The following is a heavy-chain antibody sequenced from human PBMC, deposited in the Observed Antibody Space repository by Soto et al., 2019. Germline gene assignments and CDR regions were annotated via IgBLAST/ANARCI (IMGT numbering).Heavy chain of an antibody. D-gene: IGHD3-22*01. CDR1: GDSISSSNYY. V-gene: IGHV4-39*01. CDR2: IYYSGTT. J-gene: IGHJ5*02. CDR3: ARDYFDSSDYTTNWFDP. Sequence: SETLSLTCTVSGDSISSSNYYWGWIRQPPGKGLEWIANIYYSGTTYCNPSLKSRVAISVDTSKNQFSLKLTSVTAADTALYYCARDYFDSSDYTTNWFDPWGQGTLVTVSS.